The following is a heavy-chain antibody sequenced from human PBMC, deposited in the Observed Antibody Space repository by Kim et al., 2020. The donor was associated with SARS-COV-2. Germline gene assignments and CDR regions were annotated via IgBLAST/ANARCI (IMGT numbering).Heavy chain of an antibody. J-gene: IGHJ5*02. V-gene: IGHV1-69*13. CDR2: IIPIFGTA. D-gene: IGHD4-17*01. Sequence: SVKVSCKASGGTFSSYAISWVRQAPGQGLEWMGGIIPIFGTANYAQKFQGRVTITADESTSTAYMELSSLRSEDTAVYYCAREPEAYGDYGNWFDPWGQGTLVTVSS. CDR1: GGTFSSYA. CDR3: AREPEAYGDYGNWFDP.